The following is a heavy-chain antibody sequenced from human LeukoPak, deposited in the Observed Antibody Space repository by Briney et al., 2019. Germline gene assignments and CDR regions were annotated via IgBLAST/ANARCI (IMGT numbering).Heavy chain of an antibody. Sequence: GGSLRLSCVASGFTFSNYWMHWVRQAPGKGLVWVSYINSDGSSTSYADSVKGRFTISRDNAKNTLYLQMNSLRAEDTAVYYCARDKFGAAGNLFDYWGQGTLVTVSS. CDR3: ARDKFGAAGNLFDY. V-gene: IGHV3-74*01. D-gene: IGHD6-13*01. CDR1: GFTFSNYW. J-gene: IGHJ4*02. CDR2: INSDGSST.